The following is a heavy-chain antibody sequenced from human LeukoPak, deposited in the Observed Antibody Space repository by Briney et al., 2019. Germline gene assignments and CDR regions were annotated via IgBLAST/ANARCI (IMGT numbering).Heavy chain of an antibody. CDR2: ISSSSNYI. V-gene: IGHV3-21*01. CDR1: GFTFSSYS. CDR3: ARRRAGSGWYVGD. J-gene: IGHJ4*02. Sequence: GGSLRLSCAASGFTFSSYSMNWVRQAPGKGLEWVSSISSSSNYIYYADSVKGRFTISRDNAKNSLNLQMNSLRAEDTAVYYCARRRAGSGWYVGDWGQGTLVTVSS. D-gene: IGHD6-19*01.